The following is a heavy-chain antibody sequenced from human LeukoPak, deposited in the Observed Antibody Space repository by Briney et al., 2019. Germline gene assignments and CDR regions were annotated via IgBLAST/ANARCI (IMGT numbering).Heavy chain of an antibody. D-gene: IGHD5-12*01. CDR2: IYYSGST. J-gene: IGHJ4*02. V-gene: IGHV4-59*01. CDR3: ARGVVATGFYLDY. CDR1: GGSISSYY. Sequence: PSETLSLTCTVSGGSISSYYWSWIRQPPGKGLEWIGYIYYSGSTNYNPSLKSRVTISVDTSKNQFSLKLSSVTAADTAVYYCARGVVATGFYLDYWGQGTLVTVSS.